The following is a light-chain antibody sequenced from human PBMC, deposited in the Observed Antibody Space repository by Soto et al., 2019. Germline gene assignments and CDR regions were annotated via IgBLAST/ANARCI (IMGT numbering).Light chain of an antibody. CDR3: QQIYDSPLT. Sequence: DIQLTQSPSFLSASVGERVTITCRASQGVSSRLAWYQQKPAIAPKLLIYAASTLHTGVLSRFSGSGSGTDFTLTISSLQPEDFASYYCQQIYDSPLTFGPGTKVDIK. CDR2: AAS. V-gene: IGKV1-9*01. CDR1: QGVSSR. J-gene: IGKJ3*01.